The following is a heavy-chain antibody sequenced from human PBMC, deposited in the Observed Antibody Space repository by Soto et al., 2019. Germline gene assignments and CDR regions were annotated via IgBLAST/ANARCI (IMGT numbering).Heavy chain of an antibody. V-gene: IGHV3-64*01. Sequence: GGSLRLSCAASGFTFSSYSMHWVRQAPGKGLEYVSAISSNGGSTYYANSVKGRFTISRDNSKNTLYLQMGSLRAEDMAVYYCARARGADYDYWGQGTLVTVSS. CDR1: GFTFSSYS. D-gene: IGHD1-26*01. CDR2: ISSNGGST. J-gene: IGHJ4*02. CDR3: ARARGADYDY.